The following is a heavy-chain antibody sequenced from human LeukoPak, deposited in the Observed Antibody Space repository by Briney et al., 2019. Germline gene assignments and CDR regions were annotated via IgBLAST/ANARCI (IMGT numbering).Heavy chain of an antibody. J-gene: IGHJ3*02. CDR2: ISAYNGNT. V-gene: IGHV1-18*01. CDR1: GHTFTSYG. D-gene: IGHD6-19*01. CDR3: ARRQFSGWLRHDAFDI. Sequence: ASVKVSCKASGHTFTSYGISWVRQAPGQGLEWMGWISAYNGNTNYAQKLQGRVTMTTDTSTSTAYMELRSLRSDDTAVYYCARRQFSGWLRHDAFDIWGQGTMVTVSS.